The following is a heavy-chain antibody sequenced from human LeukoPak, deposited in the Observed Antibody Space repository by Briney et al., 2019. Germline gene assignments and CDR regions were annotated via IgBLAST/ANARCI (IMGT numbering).Heavy chain of an antibody. CDR2: IYYSGST. J-gene: IGHJ4*02. D-gene: IGHD1-7*01. CDR1: GGSISSGGYY. CDR3: ASSPQVELLFDY. V-gene: IGHV4-31*03. Sequence: MPSETLSLTCTVSGGSISSGGYYWSWIRQHPGKGLEWIGYIYYSGSTYYNPSLKSRVTISVDTSKNQFSLKLSSVTAADTAVYYCASSPQVELLFDYWGQGTLVTVSS.